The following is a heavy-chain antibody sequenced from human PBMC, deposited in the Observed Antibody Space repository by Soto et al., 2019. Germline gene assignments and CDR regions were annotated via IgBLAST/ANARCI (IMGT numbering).Heavy chain of an antibody. D-gene: IGHD1-1*01. J-gene: IGHJ6*02. CDR1: GGSIDGRN. V-gene: IGHV4-59*08. Sequence: QVQLQESGPGLVKPSETLSLTCTVSGGSIDGRNCAWIRQPPGKGLEWLGYVYYDGGSSYNPSVKSRLTLSMDTSKSQFSLQLRSVTAADTAVYYCVRQGNGNLHGLVDVWGRGTTVTVSS. CDR2: VYYDGGS. CDR3: VRQGNGNLHGLVDV.